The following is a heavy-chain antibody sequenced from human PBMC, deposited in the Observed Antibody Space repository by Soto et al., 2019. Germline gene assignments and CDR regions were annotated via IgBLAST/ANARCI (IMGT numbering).Heavy chain of an antibody. CDR2: IVPIYRTA. CDR1: GGTFSSYR. D-gene: IGHD1-26*01. J-gene: IGHJ4*02. Sequence: SVKVSCKASGGTFSSYRINWVRQAPGQGLEWVGGIVPIYRTADYAQKFQGRVTITADESARTSYMELRSLKSKDTAVYYCVRDSGAKLSRSWGQGTLVTVS. CDR3: VRDSGAKLSRS. V-gene: IGHV1-69*13.